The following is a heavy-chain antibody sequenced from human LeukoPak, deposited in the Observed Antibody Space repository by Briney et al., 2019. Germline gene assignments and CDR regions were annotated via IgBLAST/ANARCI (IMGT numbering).Heavy chain of an antibody. V-gene: IGHV4-28*01. J-gene: IGHJ4*02. CDR3: ARYVVVTAYFDY. CDR1: GYSITSSSW. D-gene: IGHD2-21*02. Sequence: SDTLSLTCAVSGYSITSSSWWGWIRQPPGKGLEWIGYIYHSGTTYYNPSLKSRVTISVDTSKNQFSLKLSSVTAADTAVYYCARYVVVTAYFDYWGQGTLVTVSS. CDR2: IYHSGTT.